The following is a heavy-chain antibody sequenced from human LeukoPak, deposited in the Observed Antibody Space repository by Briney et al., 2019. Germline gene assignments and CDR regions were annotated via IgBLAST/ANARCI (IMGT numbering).Heavy chain of an antibody. CDR2: MSVSSGLI. CDR1: GLTFSFYS. J-gene: IGHJ4*02. D-gene: IGHD3-10*01. Sequence: PGGSLRLSXAASGLTFSFYSMDWVRQAPGKGLEWVSSMSVSSGLIYYADSVKGRFTVSRDNAKNSLYLQMNSLRAEDTAVYYCAREFGGSASGAGYWGQGTLVTVSS. CDR3: AREFGGSASGAGY. V-gene: IGHV3-21*01.